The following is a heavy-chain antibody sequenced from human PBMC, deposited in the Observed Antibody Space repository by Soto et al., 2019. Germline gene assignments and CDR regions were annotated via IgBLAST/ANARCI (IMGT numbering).Heavy chain of an antibody. V-gene: IGHV3-23*01. J-gene: IGHJ4*02. D-gene: IGHD3-16*02. CDR2: ISLTGGAA. Sequence: EVQLLESGGGLVQPGGSLRLSCAASGFTFSNCAMFWVRQAPGKGLEWVSSISLTGGAAHYADSVNGRFTISRDNSKNTLLLQMDSLRAEDTAVYYCAKAYDYIWGSYPREIDYWGQGTLVTVSS. CDR1: GFTFSNCA. CDR3: AKAYDYIWGSYPREIDY.